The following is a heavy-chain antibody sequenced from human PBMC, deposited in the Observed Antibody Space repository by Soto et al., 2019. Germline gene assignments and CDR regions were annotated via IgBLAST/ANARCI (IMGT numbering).Heavy chain of an antibody. D-gene: IGHD2-8*02. CDR2: VNHSGST. J-gene: IGHJ3*01. V-gene: IGHV4-34*01. Sequence: QVQLQQWGPGLLKPSETLSLTCAVSGGSFSGYYCSWIRKPPGKGREWIGEVNHSGSTTSNSSLKSPITISVDTASNQFSLGPTSANAADTAVYFCAGTGPTYGFDVWGHGTLVIVSS. CDR3: AGTGPTYGFDV. CDR1: GGSFSGYY.